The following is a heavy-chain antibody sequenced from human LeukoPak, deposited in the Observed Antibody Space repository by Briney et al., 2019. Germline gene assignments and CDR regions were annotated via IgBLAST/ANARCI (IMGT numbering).Heavy chain of an antibody. J-gene: IGHJ5*02. CDR3: TRDRGTYNWFDP. V-gene: IGHV3-73*01. Sequence: PGGSLRLSCAASGFTFSGSAVLWVRQSSGKGLEWVGHIDKKDNLYATAYAESVKGRFTISRDDSKDTAFLHMDSLKTEDTALYYCTRDRGTYNWFDPWGQGTLVTVSS. CDR1: GFTFSGSA. CDR2: IDKKDNLYAT. D-gene: IGHD2-15*01.